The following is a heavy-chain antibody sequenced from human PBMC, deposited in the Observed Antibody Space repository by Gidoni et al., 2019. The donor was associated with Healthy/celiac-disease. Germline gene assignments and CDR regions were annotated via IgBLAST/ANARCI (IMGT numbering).Heavy chain of an antibody. CDR1: GGSISSSSYY. Sequence: QLQLQESGPGLVKPSETLSLTCTVSGGSISSSSYYWGWIRQPPGKGLEWIGSIYYSGSTYYNPSLKSRVTISVDTSKNQFSLKLSSVTAADTAVYYCARLSYYYDSSGYQLTDAFDIWGQGTMVTVSS. V-gene: IGHV4-39*01. CDR2: IYYSGST. D-gene: IGHD3-22*01. CDR3: ARLSYYYDSSGYQLTDAFDI. J-gene: IGHJ3*02.